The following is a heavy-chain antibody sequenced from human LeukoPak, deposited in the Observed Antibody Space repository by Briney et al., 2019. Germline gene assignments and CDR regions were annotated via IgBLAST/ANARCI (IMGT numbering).Heavy chain of an antibody. CDR2: AYYRSKCYI. J-gene: IGHJ5*02. D-gene: IGHD2-21*01. Sequence: PPQTLSLTCAISGDSVSNNMAASGWIRQSASRGLEWLGRAYYRSKCYIDYAVSVQSRITFIPDTSKNQFSLQLNSLTPEDTAVYYCASNGLEPYSPLYSLSWGQGTLLTVS. CDR1: GDSVSNNMAA. V-gene: IGHV6-1*01. CDR3: ASNGLEPYSPLYSLS.